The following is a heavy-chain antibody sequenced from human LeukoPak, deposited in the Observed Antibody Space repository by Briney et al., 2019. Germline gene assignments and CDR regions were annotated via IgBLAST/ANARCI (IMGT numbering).Heavy chain of an antibody. CDR1: GGTFSSYA. CDR2: IIPIFGTA. D-gene: IGHD1-1*01. CDR3: ARDVNGSRSFDY. Sequence: ASVKVSCKASGGTFSSYAISWVRQAPGQGLEWMGGIIPIFGTANYAQKFQGRVTITADESTSTAYMELSSLRSEDTAVYYCARDVNGSRSFDYWGQGTLVTVSS. J-gene: IGHJ4*02. V-gene: IGHV1-69*13.